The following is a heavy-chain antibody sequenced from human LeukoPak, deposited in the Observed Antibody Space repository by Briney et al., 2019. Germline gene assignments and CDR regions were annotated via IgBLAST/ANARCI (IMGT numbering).Heavy chain of an antibody. J-gene: IGHJ5*02. CDR1: GYTFTSYY. CDR3: ARSRSIAAAKNWFDP. Sequence: ASVKVSCKASGYTFTSYYIHWVRQAPGQGLEWMGIINPSGGSTSYAQKFQGRVTMTRDTSTSTVYMELSSLRSEDTAVYYCARSRSIAAAKNWFDPWGQGTLVTVSS. CDR2: INPSGGST. V-gene: IGHV1-46*01. D-gene: IGHD6-13*01.